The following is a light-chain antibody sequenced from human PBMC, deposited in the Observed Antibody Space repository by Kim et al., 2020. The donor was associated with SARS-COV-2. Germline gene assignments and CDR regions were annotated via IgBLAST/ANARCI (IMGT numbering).Light chain of an antibody. CDR2: GAS. J-gene: IGKJ1*01. V-gene: IGKV3-15*01. Sequence: VSPGESVAPSCRASQTVSSNLAWYQQRPGRAPRMLIYGASTRATGIPARFSGSGSGTEFTLTISSLQSEDSAVYYCQQYNNWPQTFGQGTKVDIK. CDR3: QQYNNWPQT. CDR1: QTVSSN.